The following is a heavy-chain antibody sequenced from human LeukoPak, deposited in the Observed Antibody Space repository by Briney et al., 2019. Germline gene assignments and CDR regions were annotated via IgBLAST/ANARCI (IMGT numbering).Heavy chain of an antibody. D-gene: IGHD5-12*01. CDR1: GFTFSTYT. J-gene: IGHJ2*01. Sequence: HGGSLRLSCAASGFTFSTYTINWVRQAPGKGLQWVSSMSSSGDSIHLADSVKGRFSISRDSANNSLYLQMNSLGAEDTAVYYCASGGYDLDWYFNLCGRATLVTAPS. CDR3: ASGGYDLDWYFNL. V-gene: IGHV3-21*01. CDR2: MSSSGDSI.